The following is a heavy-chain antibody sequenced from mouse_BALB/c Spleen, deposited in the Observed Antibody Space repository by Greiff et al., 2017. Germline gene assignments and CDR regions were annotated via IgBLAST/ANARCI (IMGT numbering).Heavy chain of an antibody. J-gene: IGHJ2*01. V-gene: IGHV1-39*01. CDR2: IDPYYGGT. CDR3: ARGYYGSSREYFDY. CDR1: GYSFTGYN. Sequence: VQLQQSGPELEKPGASVKISCKASGYSFTGYNMNWVKQSTGKSLEWIGNIDPYYGGTSYNQKFKGKATLTVDKSSSTAYMQLKRLTSEDSAVYYCARGYYGSSREYFDYWGQGTTLTVSS. D-gene: IGHD1-1*01.